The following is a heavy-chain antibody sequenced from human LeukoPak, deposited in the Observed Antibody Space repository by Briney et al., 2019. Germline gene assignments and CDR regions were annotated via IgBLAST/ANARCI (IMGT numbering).Heavy chain of an antibody. CDR3: ASTSSGNYDILTGIFDY. Sequence: GGSLRLSCAASGFTFSSYAMSWVRQAPGKGLEWVSGISGSTGTTYYADSVKGRFTISRDNSKNTLYLQMNSLRTEDTAVYYCASTSSGNYDILTGIFDYWGQGILVTVSS. CDR1: GFTFSSYA. D-gene: IGHD3-9*01. J-gene: IGHJ4*02. V-gene: IGHV3-23*01. CDR2: ISGSTGTT.